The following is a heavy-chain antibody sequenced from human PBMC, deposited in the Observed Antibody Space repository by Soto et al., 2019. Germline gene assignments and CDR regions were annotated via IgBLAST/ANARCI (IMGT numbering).Heavy chain of an antibody. CDR1: GYTFTSYA. CDR2: INAGNGNT. Sequence: QGQLVQSGAEVKKPGASVKVSCKASGYTFTSYAMHWVRQAPGQRLEWMGWINAGNGNTKYSQKFQGRVTITRDTSASTAYMELSSLRSEDTAVYYCAREGSVLCFGELLSIGWFDLWGPGTLVTVSS. CDR3: AREGSVLCFGELLSIGWFDL. J-gene: IGHJ5*02. V-gene: IGHV1-3*01. D-gene: IGHD3-10*01.